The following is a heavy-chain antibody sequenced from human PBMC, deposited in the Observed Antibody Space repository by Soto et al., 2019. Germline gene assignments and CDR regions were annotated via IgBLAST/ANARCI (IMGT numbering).Heavy chain of an antibody. Sequence: QVQLQESSPGLVKPSETLSLTCTVSGGSISSYYWSWIRQPPGKGLEWIGYIYYSGSTNYNPSLKSRVTISVDTSKNQFSLKLSSVTAADTAVYYCARKETVVYANYYYYYGMDVWGQGTTVTVSS. D-gene: IGHD2-8*02. CDR1: GGSISSYY. V-gene: IGHV4-59*01. J-gene: IGHJ6*02. CDR2: IYYSGST. CDR3: ARKETVVYANYYYYYGMDV.